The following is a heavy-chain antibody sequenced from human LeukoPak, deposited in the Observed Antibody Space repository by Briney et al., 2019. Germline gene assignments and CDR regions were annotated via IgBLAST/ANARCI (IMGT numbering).Heavy chain of an antibody. J-gene: IGHJ6*02. CDR1: GYSFTSYW. D-gene: IGHD3-10*01. CDR2: IYPGDSDT. Sequence: GESLKISCKGSGYSFTSYWIGWVRQMPGKGLEWMGIIYPGDSDTRYSPSFQGQVTISADKSISTAYLQWSSLKASDTAMYYCARLGGQLYYYYYGMDVWGQGTTVTVSS. CDR3: ARLGGQLYYYYYGMDV. V-gene: IGHV5-51*01.